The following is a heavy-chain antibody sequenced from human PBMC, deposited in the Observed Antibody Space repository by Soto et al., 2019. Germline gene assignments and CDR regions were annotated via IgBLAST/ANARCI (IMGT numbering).Heavy chain of an antibody. V-gene: IGHV1-46*03. J-gene: IGHJ6*02. CDR3: ASLREGPEYYYYYGMDV. D-gene: IGHD4-17*01. Sequence: ASVKVSCQTSGYTFTRYYMHWVRQAPGQGLEWMGIINPSGGSTSYAQKFQGRVTMTRDTSTSTVYMELSSLRSEDTAVYYCASLREGPEYYYYYGMDVWGQGTTVTVSS. CDR2: INPSGGST. CDR1: GYTFTRYY.